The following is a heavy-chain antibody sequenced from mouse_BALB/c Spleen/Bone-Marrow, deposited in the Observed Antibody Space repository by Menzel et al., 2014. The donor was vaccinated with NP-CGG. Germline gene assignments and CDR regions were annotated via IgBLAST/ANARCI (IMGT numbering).Heavy chain of an antibody. J-gene: IGHJ4*01. CDR1: GFTFSSYA. D-gene: IGHD3-1*01. Sequence: EVQRVESGGGLVKPGGSLKLSCTTSGFTFSSYAMSWVRPTPEKRLAWVAVISSGGSHTYYPDSVTGRLPASSDNSKNTLYLQMSSLRSEDPALYYGARRSDLRASMDYWGQGTSVTVSS. V-gene: IGHV5-9-3*01. CDR2: ISSGGSHT. CDR3: ARRSDLRASMDY.